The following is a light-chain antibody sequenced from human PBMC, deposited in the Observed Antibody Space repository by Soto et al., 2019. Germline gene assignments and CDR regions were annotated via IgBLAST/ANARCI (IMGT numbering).Light chain of an antibody. CDR1: QTVRTY. CDR3: QQRNIWPRT. V-gene: IGKV3-11*01. J-gene: IGKJ1*01. CDR2: DAS. Sequence: EIVLTQSPATLSLSPGERATLSCRASQTVRTYLAWYQQKPGQAPGLLIYDASNRATGIPARFSGSGSGTDFTLTIGSLEPEDFAVYYCQQRNIWPRTFGQGTKVEI.